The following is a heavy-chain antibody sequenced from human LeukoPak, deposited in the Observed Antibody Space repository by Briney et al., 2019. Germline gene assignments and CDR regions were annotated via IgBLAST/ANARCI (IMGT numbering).Heavy chain of an antibody. D-gene: IGHD2-2*01. CDR2: IRSKANSYET. Sequence: GGSLKLSCAASGFTFSGSAMHWVRQASGKGLEWVGRIRSKANSYETAYAVSVKGGFTISRDDSKSSAYLQMNRLETEDTSDNCCTASNHLYCSTSSCHFDYCGQRALGTVAS. CDR3: TASNHLYCSTSSCHFDY. CDR1: GFTFSGSA. J-gene: IGHJ4*02. V-gene: IGHV3-73*01.